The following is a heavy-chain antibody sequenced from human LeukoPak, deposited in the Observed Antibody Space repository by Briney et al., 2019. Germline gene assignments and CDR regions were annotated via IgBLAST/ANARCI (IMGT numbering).Heavy chain of an antibody. Sequence: PSETLSLTCAVSGGSLSSGGYSWSWIRQPPGKGLEWIGYIYYSGSTYYNPSLKTRVTISIDTSKNQFSLKLSSVTAADTAVYYCARVPNPIPPGGDLSYSYGYGVWWYFDLWGRGTLVTVSS. V-gene: IGHV4-30-4*07. CDR1: GGSLSSGGYS. J-gene: IGHJ2*01. CDR3: ARVPNPIPPGGDLSYSYGYGVWWYFDL. CDR2: IYYSGST. D-gene: IGHD5-18*01.